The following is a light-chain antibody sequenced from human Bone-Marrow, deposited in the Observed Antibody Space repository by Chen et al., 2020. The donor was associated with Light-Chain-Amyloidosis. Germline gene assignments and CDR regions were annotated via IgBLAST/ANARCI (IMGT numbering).Light chain of an antibody. J-gene: IGLJ3*02. Sequence: YELTQPPSVSVSPGQPARITCSGDALPDQYAYWYQQKAGQAPVLVINKDSEMPSGIPERVSGSSSGTTVTLTISGVQAEDEAVYYCQSADSTGIYRVFGGGTKLTVL. CDR2: KDS. CDR3: QSADSTGIYRV. V-gene: IGLV3-25*03. CDR1: ALPDQY.